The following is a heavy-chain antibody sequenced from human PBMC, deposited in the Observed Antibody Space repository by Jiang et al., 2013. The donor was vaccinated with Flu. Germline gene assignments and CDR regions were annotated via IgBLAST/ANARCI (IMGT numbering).Heavy chain of an antibody. V-gene: IGHV4-4*02. J-gene: IGHJ3*02. CDR1: GGSISSSNW. D-gene: IGHD1-26*01. Sequence: GSGLVKPSGTLSLTCAVSGGSISSSNWWSWVRQPPGKGLEWIGEIYHSGSTNYNPSLKSRVTISVDKSKNQFSLKLSSVTAADTAVYYCARARVVGATHDAFDIWGQGTMVTVSS. CDR3: ARARVVGATHDAFDI. CDR2: IYHSGST.